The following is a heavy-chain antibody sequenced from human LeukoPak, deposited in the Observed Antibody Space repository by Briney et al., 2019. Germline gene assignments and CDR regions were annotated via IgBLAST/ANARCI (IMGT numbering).Heavy chain of an antibody. V-gene: IGHV4-61*01. CDR2: IYYSGST. CDR3: AIYDYVWGSYRYDY. Sequence: SETLSLTCTVSGGSVSSGSYYWSWIRQPPGKGLEWIGYIYYSGSTNYNPSLKSRVTISVDTSKNQFPLKLSSVTAADTAVYYCAIYDYVWGSYRYDYWGQGTLVTVSS. J-gene: IGHJ4*02. D-gene: IGHD3-16*02. CDR1: GGSVSSGSYY.